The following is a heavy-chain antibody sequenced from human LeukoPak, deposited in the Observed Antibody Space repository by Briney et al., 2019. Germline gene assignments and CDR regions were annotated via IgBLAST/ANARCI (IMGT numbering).Heavy chain of an antibody. CDR3: ASNWMSSSYYFGY. J-gene: IGHJ4*02. Sequence: PSETLSLTCTVSGGSISSYYWSWIRQPPGKGLEWIGYIYYSGSTNYNPSLKSRVTISVDTSKNQFSLKLSSVTAADTAVYYCASNWMSSSYYFGYWGQGTLVTVSS. CDR2: IYYSGST. V-gene: IGHV4-59*01. CDR1: GGSISSYY. D-gene: IGHD3-22*01.